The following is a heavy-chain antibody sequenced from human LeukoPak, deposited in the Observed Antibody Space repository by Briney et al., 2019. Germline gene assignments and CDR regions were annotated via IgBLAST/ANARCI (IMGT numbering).Heavy chain of an antibody. CDR3: AKDSITFGGVILYYFDY. J-gene: IGHJ4*02. Sequence: PGGSLRLSCAASGFTFNTYAMSWVRQAPGKGLEWVSTISDSGNNTYYADAVKGRFSISRDNSKNTLYLQMNSLRAVDTAVYFCAKDSITFGGVILYYFDYWGQGTLVTVSS. V-gene: IGHV3-23*01. D-gene: IGHD3-16*02. CDR1: GFTFNTYA. CDR2: ISDSGNNT.